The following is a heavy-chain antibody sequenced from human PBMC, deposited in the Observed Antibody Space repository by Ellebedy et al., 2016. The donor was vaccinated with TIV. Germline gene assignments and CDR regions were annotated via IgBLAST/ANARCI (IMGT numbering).Heavy chain of an antibody. J-gene: IGHJ4*02. CDR1: GDTFSSST. D-gene: IGHD3-16*02. Sequence: SVKVSXKASGDTFSSSTISWVRQAPGQGLEWMGGIIPIFGTPNYAQKFQGRVTITADESTTIAYMELSSLRSEDTAVYYCARLKGVWGSYRQTVDYWGQGTLITVSS. CDR3: ARLKGVWGSYRQTVDY. CDR2: IIPIFGTP. V-gene: IGHV1-69*13.